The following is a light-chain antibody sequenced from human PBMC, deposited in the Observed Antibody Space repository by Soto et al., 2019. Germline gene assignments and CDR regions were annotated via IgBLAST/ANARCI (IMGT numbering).Light chain of an antibody. Sequence: DLQLTQSPSFLSPSVGDRVTITCRASQSVSDSLNWYQHKPGTAPKLLIYAASSLQSGVPSRFSGGGSGTDFTLTISSLQPEDFATYHCQQYVTFPRTFGQGTKVDI. CDR3: QQYVTFPRT. CDR2: AAS. CDR1: QSVSDS. J-gene: IGKJ1*01. V-gene: IGKV1-39*01.